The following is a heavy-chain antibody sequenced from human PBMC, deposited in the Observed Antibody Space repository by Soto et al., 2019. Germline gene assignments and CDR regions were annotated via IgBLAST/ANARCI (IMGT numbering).Heavy chain of an antibody. Sequence: QVQLVQSGAEVKKPGASVQVSCKASGYTFTSYGISWVRQAPGQGLEWMGWISAYNGNTNYAQKLQGRVTMTPETSTSTADMELRSLRSDDTALYYCSREHIVGADVGMDVWCQGTTVTVSS. D-gene: IGHD1-26*01. CDR1: GYTFTSYG. V-gene: IGHV1-18*01. CDR3: SREHIVGADVGMDV. J-gene: IGHJ6*02. CDR2: ISAYNGNT.